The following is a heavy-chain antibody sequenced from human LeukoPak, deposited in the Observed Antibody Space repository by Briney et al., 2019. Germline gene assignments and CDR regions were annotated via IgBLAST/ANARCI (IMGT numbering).Heavy chain of an antibody. CDR3: ASLYGSGSSFDY. D-gene: IGHD3-10*01. CDR1: NDSISSYY. CDR2: IYYSGSP. J-gene: IGHJ4*02. V-gene: IGHV4-59*01. Sequence: PSETLSLTCTVSNDSISSYYWSWIRQPPGKGLEWIGYIYYSGSPNYNPSLKSRVTISVDTSKNQFSLKLSSVTAADTAVYYCASLYGSGSSFDYWGQGTLVTVSS.